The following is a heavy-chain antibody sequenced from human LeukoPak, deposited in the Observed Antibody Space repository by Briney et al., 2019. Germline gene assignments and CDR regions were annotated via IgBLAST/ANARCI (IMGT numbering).Heavy chain of an antibody. J-gene: IGHJ6*02. CDR3: AKVGAQAQVSSYLGYGMDV. CDR1: GFTLSSYA. D-gene: IGHD1-26*01. CDR2: ISGGST. Sequence: GGSLRFYCAASGFTLSSYAMNWVRQAPGKGLEWVSAISGGSTYYADSERGQFTVSRDSSKNSLFLQMNSLRAEDTAVYHCAKVGAQAQVSSYLGYGMDVWGQGTTVTVSS. V-gene: IGHV3-23*01.